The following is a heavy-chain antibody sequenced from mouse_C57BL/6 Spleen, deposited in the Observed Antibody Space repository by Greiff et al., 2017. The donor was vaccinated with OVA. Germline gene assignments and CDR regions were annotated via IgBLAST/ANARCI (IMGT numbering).Heavy chain of an antibody. D-gene: IGHD1-1*01. CDR3: ARMAFITTD. J-gene: IGHJ3*01. CDR2: INPSDSYT. Sequence: QVQLQQPGAELVMPGASVKLSCKASGYTFTSYWMHWVKQRPGQGLEWIGEINPSDSYTNYNQKFKGKSTLTVDKSSSTAYMQLSSLTSEDSAGYYWARMAFITTDWGQGTLVTVSA. CDR1: GYTFTSYW. V-gene: IGHV1-69*01.